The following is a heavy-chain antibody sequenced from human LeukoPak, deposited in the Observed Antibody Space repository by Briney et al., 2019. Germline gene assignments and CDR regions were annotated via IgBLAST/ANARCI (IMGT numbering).Heavy chain of an antibody. J-gene: IGHJ4*02. Sequence: PGGSLRLSCAASGFTFSSYSMNWVRQAPGKGLEWISYISSSNNPTHYADSVKGRFTISRDNAKNSLYLQMSSLRAEDTAVYYCARDDFGYNCDYWGQGTLVTVSS. CDR1: GFTFSSYS. D-gene: IGHD5-24*01. V-gene: IGHV3-48*01. CDR2: ISSSNNPT. CDR3: ARDDFGYNCDY.